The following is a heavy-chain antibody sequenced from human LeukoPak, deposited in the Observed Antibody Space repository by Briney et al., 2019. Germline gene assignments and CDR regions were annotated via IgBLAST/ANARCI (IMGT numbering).Heavy chain of an antibody. J-gene: IGHJ4*02. CDR2: IIPIFGTG. V-gene: IGHV1-69*01. D-gene: IGHD3-22*01. CDR1: GGIFNNFA. CDR3: ARGWDNSGQIPLSY. Sequence: SVKVTCKASGGIFNNFAINWVRQAPGQGLEWMGGIIPIFGTGNYAQKFQGRVTISADESTTTAYMELRNLRSEDTAVYYCARGWDNSGQIPLSYWGQGTLVTVSS.